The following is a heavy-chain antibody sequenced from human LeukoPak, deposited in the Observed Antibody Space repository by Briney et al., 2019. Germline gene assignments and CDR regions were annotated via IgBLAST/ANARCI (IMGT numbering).Heavy chain of an antibody. CDR1: GGSFSGYY. CDR2: INHSGST. V-gene: IGHV4-34*01. D-gene: IGHD2-2*01. CDR3: ARGRGRYCSSASCRNWFDP. J-gene: IGHJ5*02. Sequence: SETLSLTCAVYGGSFSGYYWSWIRQPPGKGLEWIGEINHSGSTNYNPSLKSRVTISVDTSKNQFSLKLSSVTAADTAVYYGARGRGRYCSSASCRNWFDPWGQGTLVTVSS.